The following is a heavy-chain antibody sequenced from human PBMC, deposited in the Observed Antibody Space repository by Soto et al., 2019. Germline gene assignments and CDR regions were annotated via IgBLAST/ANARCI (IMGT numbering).Heavy chain of an antibody. CDR1: GFTFSNYA. CDR3: VRQGGSSWAPFDY. D-gene: IGHD6-13*01. CDR2: ISGGGGT. Sequence: EVQLLESGGGLVQPGGSPRLSYAAPGFTFSNYAMTWVRQAPGKGLEWVSTISGGGGTYYADAVKGRFTISRDNSKNTLYLQMTSLRVEDTAVYYCVRQGGSSWAPFDYWGQGTLVTVSS. J-gene: IGHJ4*02. V-gene: IGHV3-23*01.